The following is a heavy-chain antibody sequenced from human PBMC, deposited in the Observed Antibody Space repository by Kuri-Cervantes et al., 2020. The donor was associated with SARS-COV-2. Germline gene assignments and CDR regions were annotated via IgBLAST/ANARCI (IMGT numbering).Heavy chain of an antibody. Sequence: ASVKVSCKASGYTFTSYYMHWVRQVPGQGLEWMGIISPTSGSTNYAQRFQGRVTMTRDTFTSTVYMELGSLRSEDTAVYYCGSDDGSGSLPDCWGQGTLVTVSS. CDR1: GYTFTSYY. J-gene: IGHJ4*02. V-gene: IGHV1-46*01. D-gene: IGHD1-26*01. CDR2: ISPTSGST. CDR3: GSDDGSGSLPDC.